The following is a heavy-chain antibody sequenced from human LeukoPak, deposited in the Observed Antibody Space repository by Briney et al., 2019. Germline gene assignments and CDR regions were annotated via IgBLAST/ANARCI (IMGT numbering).Heavy chain of an antibody. CDR3: AVPRTGLRYFADAFDI. Sequence: SVKVSCKASGGTFSSYAISWVRQAPGQGLEWMGRIIPILGIANYAQKFQGRVAITADKSTSTAYMELSSLRSEDTAVYYCAVPRTGLRYFADAFDIWGQGTMVTVSS. CDR2: IIPILGIA. CDR1: GGTFSSYA. D-gene: IGHD3-9*01. J-gene: IGHJ3*02. V-gene: IGHV1-69*04.